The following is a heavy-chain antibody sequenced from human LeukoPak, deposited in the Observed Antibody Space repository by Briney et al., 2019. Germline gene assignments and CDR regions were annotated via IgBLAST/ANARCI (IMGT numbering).Heavy chain of an antibody. CDR1: GGSISSSSFY. CDR2: IYYSDGST. V-gene: IGHV4-39*07. CDR3: ARVTQQWPHYYFDY. Sequence: SETLSLTCTVSGGSISSSSFYWGWIRQPPGKGLEWIGSIYYSDGSTYYNPSLKSRVTISVDTSKNQFSLKLSSVTAADTAVHYCARVTQQWPHYYFDYWGQGTLVTVSS. J-gene: IGHJ4*02. D-gene: IGHD6-19*01.